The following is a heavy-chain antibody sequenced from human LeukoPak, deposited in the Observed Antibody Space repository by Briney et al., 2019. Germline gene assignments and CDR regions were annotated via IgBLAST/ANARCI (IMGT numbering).Heavy chain of an antibody. CDR1: GFNFSRYW. CDR3: ARTPYCGGDCYSFDAFDI. D-gene: IGHD2-21*01. Sequence: GGSLRLSCVGSGFNFSRYWMSWVRQAPGRGLEWVANIKQDGSEKHYVDSVKGRITISRDNAKNSLYLQMNSLRAEDTAVYYCARTPYCGGDCYSFDAFDIWGQGTMVTVSS. CDR2: IKQDGSEK. J-gene: IGHJ3*02. V-gene: IGHV3-7*01.